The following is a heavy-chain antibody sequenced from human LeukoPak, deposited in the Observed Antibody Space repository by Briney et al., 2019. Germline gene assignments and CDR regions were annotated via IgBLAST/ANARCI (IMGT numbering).Heavy chain of an antibody. CDR3: ARGPTYDFWSGYLHDAFDI. CDR1: GYTFTSYD. Sequence: ASVKVSCKASGYTFTSYDINWVRQATGQGLEWMGWMNPNSGNTGYAQKFQGRVTITRNTSISTAYMELSSLRSEDTAVYYCARGPTYDFWSGYLHDAFDIWGQGTMVTVSS. J-gene: IGHJ3*02. V-gene: IGHV1-8*03. CDR2: MNPNSGNT. D-gene: IGHD3-3*01.